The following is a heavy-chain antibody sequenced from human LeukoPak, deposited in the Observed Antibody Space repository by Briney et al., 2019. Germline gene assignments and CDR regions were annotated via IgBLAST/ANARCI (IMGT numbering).Heavy chain of an antibody. V-gene: IGHV4-59*01. CDR2: IYYSGST. D-gene: IGHD2-2*01. Sequence: SETLSLTCTVSGGSISSYYWSWIRQPPGKGLEWIGYIYYSGSTNYNPSLKSRVTISVDTSKNQFSLKLSSVTAADTAEYYCARVFGSYCSSTSCYYNWFDPWGQGTLVTVSS. CDR3: ARVFGSYCSSTSCYYNWFDP. CDR1: GGSISSYY. J-gene: IGHJ5*02.